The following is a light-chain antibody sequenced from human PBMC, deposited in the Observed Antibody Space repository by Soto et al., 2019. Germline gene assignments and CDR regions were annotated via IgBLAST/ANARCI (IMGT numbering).Light chain of an antibody. J-gene: IGLJ2*01. CDR1: SSNIGAGYD. Sequence: QSVLTQPPSVSGAPGQRVTISCTGSSSNIGAGYDVHWYQQLPGTAPKLLIYGNDNRPSGVPDRFSGSKSGTSASLAITGLQAEDEADYYCQSYGSSRSGSVVFGGGTKVTVL. CDR2: GND. CDR3: QSYGSSRSGSVV. V-gene: IGLV1-40*01.